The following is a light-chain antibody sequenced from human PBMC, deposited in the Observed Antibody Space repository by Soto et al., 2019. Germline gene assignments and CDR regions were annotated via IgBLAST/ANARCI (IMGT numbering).Light chain of an antibody. J-gene: IGLJ2*01. CDR2: KDS. Sequence: SYELTQPPSVSVSPGQTARITCSGDALPKQYAYWYQQKPGQAPVLVIYKDSERPSGIPERFSGSSSGTTVTLTISGVQAEDEDDYYCQSAYSSGTYVVFGGGTKVTVL. V-gene: IGLV3-25*03. CDR1: ALPKQY. CDR3: QSAYSSGTYVV.